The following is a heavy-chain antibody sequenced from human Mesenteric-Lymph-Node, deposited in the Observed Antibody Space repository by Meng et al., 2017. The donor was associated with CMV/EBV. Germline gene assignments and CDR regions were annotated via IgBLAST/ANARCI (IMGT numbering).Heavy chain of an antibody. CDR1: GFTFSTYA. J-gene: IGHJ6*02. CDR2: INWNGGST. Sequence: GGSLRLSCAASGFTFSTYAMTWVRQAPGKGLEWVSGINWNGGSTGYADSVKGRFTISRDNAKNSLYLQMNSLRAEDTALYYCARQTGEGGYSWNYDLESYYYGMDVWGQGTTVTVSS. CDR3: ARQTGEGGYSWNYDLESYYYGMDV. D-gene: IGHD1-7*01. V-gene: IGHV3-20*04.